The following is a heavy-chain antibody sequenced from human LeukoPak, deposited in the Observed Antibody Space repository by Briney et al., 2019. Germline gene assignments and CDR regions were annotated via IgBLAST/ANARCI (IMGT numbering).Heavy chain of an antibody. J-gene: IGHJ4*02. D-gene: IGHD5-18*01. CDR3: ARDNGYSYAHDY. V-gene: IGHV1-2*06. CDR1: GYSFTGYF. Sequence: GASVKVSCKASGYSFTGYFMHWVRQAPGQGLEWMGRINPNSGGTNYAQKFQGRVTMTRDTSISTAYMELSRLDSDDTAVYYCARDNGYSYAHDYWGQGTLVTVSS. CDR2: INPNSGGT.